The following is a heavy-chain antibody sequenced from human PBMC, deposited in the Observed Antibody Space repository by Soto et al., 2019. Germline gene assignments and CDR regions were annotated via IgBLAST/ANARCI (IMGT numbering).Heavy chain of an antibody. V-gene: IGHV4-4*02. CDR2: IYHSGST. D-gene: IGHD3-3*01. CDR3: ARALTIYDDFWSGYYHNWFDP. CDR1: SGSISSSNW. Sequence: QVQLQESGPGLVKPSGTLSLTCAVSSGSISSSNWWSWVRQPPGKGLEWIGAIYHSGSTNYNPSLKSRVTISVDKSKNQFSLKLSSVTAADTAVYYCARALTIYDDFWSGYYHNWFDPWGQGTLVTVSS. J-gene: IGHJ5*02.